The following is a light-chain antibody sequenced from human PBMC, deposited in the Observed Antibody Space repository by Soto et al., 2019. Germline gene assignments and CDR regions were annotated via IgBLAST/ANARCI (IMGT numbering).Light chain of an antibody. CDR1: MRDVGAYNL. CDR3: SSYTSKSSLI. CDR2: EVR. J-gene: IGLJ2*01. Sequence: QSALTQPASVSGSPGQSITISCAGTMRDVGAYNLVSWYQQHPGRAPQLIIYEVRTRPSGISFRFSGSKSGNTASLTISGLQAEDEADYYCSSYTSKSSLIFGGGTKLTV. V-gene: IGLV2-14*01.